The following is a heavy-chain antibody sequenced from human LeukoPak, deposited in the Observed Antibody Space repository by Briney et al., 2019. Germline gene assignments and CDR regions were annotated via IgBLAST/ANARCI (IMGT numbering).Heavy chain of an antibody. CDR2: IYHSGST. J-gene: IGHJ4*02. V-gene: IGHV4-30-2*01. D-gene: IGHD6-13*01. Sequence: PSQTLSLTCAVSGGSISSGGYSWSWIRQPPGKGLEWIGYIYHSGSTYYNLSLKSRVTISVDRSKNQFSLKLSSVTAADTAVYYCARGFGSSWSDYWGQGTLVTVSS. CDR3: ARGFGSSWSDY. CDR1: GGSISSGGYS.